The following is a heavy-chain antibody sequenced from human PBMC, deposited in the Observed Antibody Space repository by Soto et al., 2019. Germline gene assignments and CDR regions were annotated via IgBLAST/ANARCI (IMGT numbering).Heavy chain of an antibody. Sequence: SETLSLTCDVSGASITTYYWSWIRQAPGKGLEWIGNVYHTGSTDYNSSLRSRVTISVDTSKTQFSLSMNSVTAADTAVYYCARRLFGSGWTLDSWGQGALVTVSS. CDR3: ARRLFGSGWTLDS. V-gene: IGHV4-59*13. CDR2: VYHTGST. CDR1: GASITTYY. J-gene: IGHJ4*02. D-gene: IGHD6-19*01.